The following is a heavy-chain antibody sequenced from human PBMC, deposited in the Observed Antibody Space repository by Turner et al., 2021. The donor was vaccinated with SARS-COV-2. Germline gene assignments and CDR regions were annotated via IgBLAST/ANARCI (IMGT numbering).Heavy chain of an antibody. V-gene: IGHV1-24*01. CDR2: VDPEDGET. D-gene: IGHD2-2*01. J-gene: IGHJ5*02. CDR3: ATGYQLRFNWFDP. Sequence: QVQLVQSGAEVKQPGASVKVSCKISGYNITELSMYWVRQAPGKGLEWMGGVDPEDGETIYAQNFHGRVTMTEDTSTDTAYMELSSLRSEDTAVYFCATGYQLRFNWFDPWGQGTLVTVSS. CDR1: GYNITELS.